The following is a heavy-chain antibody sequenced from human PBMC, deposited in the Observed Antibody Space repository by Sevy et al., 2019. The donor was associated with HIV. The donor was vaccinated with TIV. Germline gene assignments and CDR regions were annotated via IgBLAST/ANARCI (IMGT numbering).Heavy chain of an antibody. J-gene: IGHJ4*02. CDR3: AKEGGQIAVAGKDYFDY. Sequence: GGSLRLSCAASGFTFSSYAMSWVRQAPGKGLEWVSAISGSGGSTYYADSVKGRFTISRDNSKNTLYLQMNSLRAEDTAVYYCAKEGGQIAVAGKDYFDYWGQGTLLTVSS. CDR1: GFTFSSYA. D-gene: IGHD6-19*01. V-gene: IGHV3-23*01. CDR2: ISGSGGST.